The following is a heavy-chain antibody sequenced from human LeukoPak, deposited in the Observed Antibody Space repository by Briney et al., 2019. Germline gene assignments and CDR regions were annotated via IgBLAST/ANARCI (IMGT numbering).Heavy chain of an antibody. CDR3: AKDRSSSSPDY. CDR1: GFTFSSYG. V-gene: IGHV3-30*18. Sequence: PGRSLRLSWAASGFTFSSYGFHWVRQAPGRGLEWGAVISYDGNNKYYADSVKGRFTISRDNSKNTLYLQMNSLSSEDTAVYYCAKDRSSSSPDYWGQGILVTVSS. J-gene: IGHJ4*02. CDR2: ISYDGNNK. D-gene: IGHD6-6*01.